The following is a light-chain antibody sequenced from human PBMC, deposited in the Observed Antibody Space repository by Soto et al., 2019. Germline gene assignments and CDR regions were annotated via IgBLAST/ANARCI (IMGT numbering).Light chain of an antibody. CDR3: QQYDNLPLT. V-gene: IGKV1-33*01. Sequence: IPVTQSPNSLSASVCARVTSTGEASQDISNYLNWYEQKPGKAPNLLIYDASNLETGVPSRFSGSGSGTYFTFTISCLQPEDIAPYYCQQYDNLPLTFGGGTKVDIK. J-gene: IGKJ4*01. CDR1: QDISNY. CDR2: DAS.